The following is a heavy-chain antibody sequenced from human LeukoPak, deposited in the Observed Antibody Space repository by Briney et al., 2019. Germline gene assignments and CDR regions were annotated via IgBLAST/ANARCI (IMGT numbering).Heavy chain of an antibody. V-gene: IGHV4-39*01. CDR3: ASTLRFLPDRRFDY. J-gene: IGHJ4*02. Sequence: PSETLSLTCSVSGGSIISSNYYWGWIRQPPGKGLEWIGSIYQSGSGSSYYNPSLKSRVTISGDTSKNQFFLRLSSVTAADTAVYYCASTLRFLPDRRFDYWGQGTLVTVPS. CDR1: GGSIISSNYY. CDR2: IYQSGSGSS. D-gene: IGHD3-3*01.